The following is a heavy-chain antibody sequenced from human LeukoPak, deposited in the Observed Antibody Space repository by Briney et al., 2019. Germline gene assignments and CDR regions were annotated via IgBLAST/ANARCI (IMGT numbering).Heavy chain of an antibody. J-gene: IGHJ4*02. CDR2: ISWNSGSI. D-gene: IGHD3-10*01. CDR3: AKVGGSGSYYEYYFDY. V-gene: IGHV3-9*03. Sequence: GGSLRLSCAASGFTFDDYAMHWVRQAPGKGLEWVSGISWNSGSIGYADSVKGRFTISRGNAKNSLYLQMNSLRAEDMALYYCAKVGGSGSYYEYYFDYWGQGTLVTVSS. CDR1: GFTFDDYA.